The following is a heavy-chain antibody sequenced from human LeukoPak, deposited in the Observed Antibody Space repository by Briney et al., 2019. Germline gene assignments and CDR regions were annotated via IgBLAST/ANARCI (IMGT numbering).Heavy chain of an antibody. D-gene: IGHD3-16*02. CDR1: GFIYTSYW. Sequence: PGGSLRLSCAASGFIYTSYWMSWVRQAPGKGLEWVANIKQDGSEKYYVDSVKGRFTISRDNAKNSLYLQMNSLRAEDTAVYYCARGSYDYVWGSYRYGFDYWGQGTLVTVSS. CDR3: ARGSYDYVWGSYRYGFDY. J-gene: IGHJ4*02. CDR2: IKQDGSEK. V-gene: IGHV3-7*01.